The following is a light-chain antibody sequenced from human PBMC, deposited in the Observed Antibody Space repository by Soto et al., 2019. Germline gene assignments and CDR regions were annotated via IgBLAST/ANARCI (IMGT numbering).Light chain of an antibody. CDR1: QRIGNW. V-gene: IGKV1-5*01. CDR3: QYHHTLSYT. J-gene: IGKJ2*01. Sequence: DVQMTQSPSTLSASVGDRVTITCRASQRIGNWLAWYQQKPGKAPKLLISDVSNLESGVSSRFSGSGSGTEFTLTISSLQPDDFATYYCQYHHTLSYTFGHGTKVEIK. CDR2: DVS.